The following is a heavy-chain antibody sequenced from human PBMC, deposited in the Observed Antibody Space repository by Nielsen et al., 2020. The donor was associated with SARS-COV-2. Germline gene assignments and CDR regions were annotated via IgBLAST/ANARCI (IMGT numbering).Heavy chain of an antibody. CDR1: GYTFTSYY. D-gene: IGHD3-10*01. CDR2: INPSGGST. J-gene: IGHJ6*02. CDR3: ARMGVSMVRGVTPTNYYYYYYGMDV. Sequence: ASVKVSCKASGYTFTSYYIHWVRQAPGQGLEWMGIINPSGGSTSYAQKFQGRVTMTRDTSTSTVYMELSSLRSEDTAVYYCARMGVSMVRGVTPTNYYYYYYGMDVWGQGTTVTVSS. V-gene: IGHV1-46*01.